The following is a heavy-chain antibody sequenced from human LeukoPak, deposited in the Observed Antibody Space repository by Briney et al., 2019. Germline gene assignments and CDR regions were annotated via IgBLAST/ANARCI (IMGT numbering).Heavy chain of an antibody. J-gene: IGHJ4*02. D-gene: IGHD6-13*01. CDR3: ARLPRAGGGLYY. CDR1: GGSISSNSYY. Sequence: PSETLSLTCTVSGGSISSNSYYWGWIRQPPGKGLEWLANIYNSRSTYYNPYLKRRVSMSVDTSRNQFSLKLTSVTAADTAVYFCARLPRAGGGLYYWGQGTLVTVST. V-gene: IGHV4-39*01. CDR2: IYNSRST.